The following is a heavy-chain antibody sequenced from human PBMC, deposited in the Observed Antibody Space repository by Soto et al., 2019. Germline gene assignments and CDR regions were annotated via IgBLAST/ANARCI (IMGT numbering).Heavy chain of an antibody. CDR1: GYSFTSYW. J-gene: IGHJ4*02. CDR3: ARSDSSSWYVDY. V-gene: IGHV5-51*01. Sequence: EPRKISCTGSGYSFTSYWIGWVRQMPVKGLECMGIIYPGDSDTRYSPSFQGQVTISADKSISTAYLQWSSLKASDTAMYYCARSDSSSWYVDYWGQGALVTVSS. D-gene: IGHD6-13*01. CDR2: IYPGDSDT.